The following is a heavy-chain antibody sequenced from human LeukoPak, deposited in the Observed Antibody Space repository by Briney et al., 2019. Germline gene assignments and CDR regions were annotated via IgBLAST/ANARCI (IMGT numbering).Heavy chain of an antibody. Sequence: GGSLRLSCAASGFTVSSNYMSWVRQAPGKGLEWVSVIYSGGSTYYADSVKGRFTISRDNSKNTLYLHMNGLRADDTAVYYCAKQREGISWSPDYWGQGTLVTVSS. J-gene: IGHJ4*02. V-gene: IGHV3-66*04. CDR1: GFTVSSNY. CDR3: AKQREGISWSPDY. CDR2: IYSGGST. D-gene: IGHD6-13*01.